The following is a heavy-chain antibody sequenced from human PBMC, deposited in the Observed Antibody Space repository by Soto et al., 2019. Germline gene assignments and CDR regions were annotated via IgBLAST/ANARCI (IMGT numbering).Heavy chain of an antibody. D-gene: IGHD5-12*01. CDR2: INPGAGST. V-gene: IGHV1-46*01. CDR1: GYTFTSYF. CDR3: ATGGWLRLPDY. Sequence: ASVKVSCKASGYTFTSYFLHWVRQAPGQGLEWMGIINPGAGSTTYAQKFQGRVTMTEDTSTDTAYMELSSLRSEDTAVYYCATGGWLRLPDYWGQGTLVTVSS. J-gene: IGHJ4*02.